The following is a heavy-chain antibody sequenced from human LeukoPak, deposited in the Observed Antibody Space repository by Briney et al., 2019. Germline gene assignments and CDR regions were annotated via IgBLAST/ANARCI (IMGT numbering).Heavy chain of an antibody. V-gene: IGHV1-8*01. CDR1: GYTFINND. J-gene: IGHJ5*02. D-gene: IGHD2-15*01. Sequence: ASVKVSCKASGYTFINNDINWVRQATGQGLEWMAWIDPKNGNGGYAQNFQGRVTMTTDTSISTAYMGLSSLRSEDTAVYYCARSHTRKGFCGGGRCYPAVWWFDPWGQGTLVTVSS. CDR2: IDPKNGNG. CDR3: ARSHTRKGFCGGGRCYPAVWWFDP.